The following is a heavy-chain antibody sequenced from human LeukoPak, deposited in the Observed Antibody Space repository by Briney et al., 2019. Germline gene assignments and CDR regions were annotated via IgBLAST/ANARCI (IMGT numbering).Heavy chain of an antibody. V-gene: IGHV1-8*01. CDR2: VNPNSGNT. Sequence: ASVKVSCKASGYTFTSYDINWVRQATGQGLEWMGWVNPNSGNTGYAQKFQGRVTMSRNTSISTAYMELSSLRSEDTAVYYCAIFYDILTGYNDAFDIWGQGTMVTVSS. D-gene: IGHD3-9*01. CDR1: GYTFTSYD. J-gene: IGHJ3*02. CDR3: AIFYDILTGYNDAFDI.